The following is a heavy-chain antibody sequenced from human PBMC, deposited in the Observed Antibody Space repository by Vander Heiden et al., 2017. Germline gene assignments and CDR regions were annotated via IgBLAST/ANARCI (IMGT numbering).Heavy chain of an antibody. CDR2: IYSGGST. Sequence: VRRVESGGGLIQPGGSRRLSCAAPGFTVSSNYMSWVRQAPGKGLEWVSVIYSGGSTYYADSVKGRFTISRDNSKNTLYLQMNSLRAEDTAVYYCARAVAGTTLDYWGQGTLVTVSS. V-gene: IGHV3-53*01. CDR1: GFTVSSNY. CDR3: ARAVAGTTLDY. D-gene: IGHD6-19*01. J-gene: IGHJ4*02.